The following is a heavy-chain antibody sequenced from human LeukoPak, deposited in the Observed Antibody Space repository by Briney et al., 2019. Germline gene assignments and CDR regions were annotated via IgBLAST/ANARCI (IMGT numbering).Heavy chain of an antibody. CDR1: GYSISSAYY. Sequence: KTSETLSLTCAVSGYSISSAYYWGWLRQPPGKGLEWIGTIYHSGNTYYNPSLKSRVTISVDTSKNQFSLKVSSVTAADTAVYYCARQHPPPRISLVRGVEYWGQGTLVTVSS. CDR2: IYHSGNT. J-gene: IGHJ4*02. D-gene: IGHD3-10*01. CDR3: ARQHPPPRISLVRGVEY. V-gene: IGHV4-38-2*01.